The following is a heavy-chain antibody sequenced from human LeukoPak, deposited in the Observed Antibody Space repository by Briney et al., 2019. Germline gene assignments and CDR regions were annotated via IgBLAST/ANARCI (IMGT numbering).Heavy chain of an antibody. CDR1: GFTFDDYA. CDR2: ISWNSGSI. V-gene: IGHV3-9*01. D-gene: IGHD4-17*01. CDR3: AKDTVTTSEAIDY. J-gene: IGHJ4*02. Sequence: GGPLRLSCAASGFTFDDYAMHLVRQAPGKGLEWVSGISWNSGSIGYADPVKGRFTISRDNAKNSLYLQMNSLRAEDTALYYCAKDTVTTSEAIDYWGQGTLVTVSS.